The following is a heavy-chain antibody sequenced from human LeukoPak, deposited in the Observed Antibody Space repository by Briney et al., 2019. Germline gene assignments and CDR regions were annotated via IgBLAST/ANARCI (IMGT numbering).Heavy chain of an antibody. CDR3: ARVMYSGSYYSVDY. CDR1: GFTFGRYS. V-gene: IGHV3-48*02. D-gene: IGHD1-26*01. J-gene: IGHJ4*02. Sequence: GGSLRLSCAASGFTFGRYSMNWVRQAPGKGLEWVSYISSSSTTIYYADSVKGRFTISRDNAKNSLYLQMNSLRDEDTAVYYCARVMYSGSYYSVDYWGQGTLVTVSS. CDR2: ISSSSTTI.